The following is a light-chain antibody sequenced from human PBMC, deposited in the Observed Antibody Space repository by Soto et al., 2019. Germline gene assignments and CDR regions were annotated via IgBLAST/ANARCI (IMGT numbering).Light chain of an antibody. CDR2: KAS. CDR3: QQYNSYWT. Sequence: DIQMTQSPSTLSASVGDRVTITCRASQSISSWLDWYQQKPGKAPKLLIYKASNLESGVPSRFSGSGSGTEFTLTISILQTDDLATYYCQQYNSYWTFGQATKVEIK. CDR1: QSISSW. V-gene: IGKV1-5*03. J-gene: IGKJ1*01.